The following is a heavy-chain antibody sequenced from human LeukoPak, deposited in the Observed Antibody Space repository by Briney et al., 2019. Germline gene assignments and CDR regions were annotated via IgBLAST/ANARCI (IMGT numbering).Heavy chain of an antibody. CDR2: IKEDGSAQ. J-gene: IGHJ4*02. CDR3: ARHIVGEQNFDY. V-gene: IGHV3-7*04. Sequence: GGSLRLSCAASGFTFGAYRMSWFRQAPGKGPEWVASIKEDGSAQYSVDSLEGRFTISRDNAKNSLYLQMDSMGVEDTAVYYCARHIVGEQNFDYWSQGTLVTVSS. CDR1: GFTFGAYR. D-gene: IGHD3-16*02.